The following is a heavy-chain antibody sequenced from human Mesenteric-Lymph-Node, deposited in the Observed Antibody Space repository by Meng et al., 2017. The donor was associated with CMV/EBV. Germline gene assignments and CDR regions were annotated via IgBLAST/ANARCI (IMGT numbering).Heavy chain of an antibody. CDR1: GSPISSSSHY. J-gene: IGHJ5*02. V-gene: IGHV4-39*07. CDR2: IYYSGTT. CDR3: ARGVEGASYWFDP. D-gene: IGHD1-26*01. Sequence: SETLSLTCTVSGSPISSSSHYWGWIRQPPGKGLEWIGSIYYSGTTYYNPSLKSRVTMSVDTSKNQFSLKLNSVTAADTAVYYCARGVEGASYWFDPWGQGTLVTVS.